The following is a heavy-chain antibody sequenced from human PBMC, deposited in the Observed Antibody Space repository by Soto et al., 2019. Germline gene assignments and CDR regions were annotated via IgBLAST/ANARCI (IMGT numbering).Heavy chain of an antibody. D-gene: IGHD3-9*01. CDR2: ISGSGAIT. V-gene: IGHV3-23*01. J-gene: IGHJ4*02. CDR1: GFTFKNYD. Sequence: EVQLLESGGGLVQPGGSLRLSCVASGFTFKNYDMRWVRQAPGKGLEWVSGISGSGAITYYADSVRGRFTISRDKSKNTLYLQLNSLGAEDTAIYYCAKDRQFRSYYESAGHYNNWGQGTLVTVSS. CDR3: AKDRQFRSYYESAGHYNN.